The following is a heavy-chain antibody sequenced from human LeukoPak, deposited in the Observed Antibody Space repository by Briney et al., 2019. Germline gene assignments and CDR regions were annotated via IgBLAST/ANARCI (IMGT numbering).Heavy chain of an antibody. D-gene: IGHD5-18*01. J-gene: IGHJ4*02. V-gene: IGHV3-74*01. CDR2: INTDGSST. Sequence: GGSLRLSCAASGFTLSSYWMHWVRQAPGKGLVWFSRINTDGSSTSYADSVKGRFTISRDNAKNRLYVQMNSLRAEDTAVYYCATGSGLWSPDYWGQGTLVTVSS. CDR3: ATGSGLWSPDY. CDR1: GFTLSSYW.